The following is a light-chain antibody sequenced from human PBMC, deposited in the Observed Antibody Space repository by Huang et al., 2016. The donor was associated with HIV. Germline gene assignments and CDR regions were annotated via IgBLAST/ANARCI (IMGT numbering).Light chain of an antibody. CDR2: ASS. CDR1: QSISSY. J-gene: IGKJ5*01. V-gene: IGKV1-39*01. CDR3: QQSYSTASS. Sequence: DIQMTQSPSSLSASVGDRVTITCRASQSISSYLNWYQQQPGKAPKLLIYASSSLQSGDPSRFSGRGSGTDFTLTISSLQPEDFATYYCQQSYSTASSFGQGTRLEIK.